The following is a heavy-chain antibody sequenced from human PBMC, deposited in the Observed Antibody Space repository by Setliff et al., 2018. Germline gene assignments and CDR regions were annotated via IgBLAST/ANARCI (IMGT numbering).Heavy chain of an antibody. J-gene: IGHJ4*02. CDR1: GFTFTYYS. CDR3: AKGLRSGSTTQPFD. D-gene: IGHD1-26*01. Sequence: GGSLRLSCEASGFTFTYYSMSWVRQAPGKGLEWISYISSGSNSIYYADSVKGRFTVSRDNAKNTVYLQMNNLRAEDTAVYYCAKGLRSGSTTQPFDWGQGTLVTVSS. V-gene: IGHV3-11*01. CDR2: ISSGSNSI.